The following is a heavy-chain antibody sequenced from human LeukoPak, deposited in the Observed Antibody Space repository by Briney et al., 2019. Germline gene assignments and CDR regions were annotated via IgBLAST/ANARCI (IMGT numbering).Heavy chain of an antibody. Sequence: SETLSLTCAVYGGSFSGYYWSWIRQPPGKGLEWIGEINHSGSTNYNPSLKSRVTISVDTSKNQFSLKLSSVTAADTAVYYCARGTYYYGSGSYNFDYWGQGTLVTASS. CDR3: ARGTYYYGSGSYNFDY. CDR1: GGSFSGYY. V-gene: IGHV4-34*01. J-gene: IGHJ4*02. CDR2: INHSGST. D-gene: IGHD3-10*01.